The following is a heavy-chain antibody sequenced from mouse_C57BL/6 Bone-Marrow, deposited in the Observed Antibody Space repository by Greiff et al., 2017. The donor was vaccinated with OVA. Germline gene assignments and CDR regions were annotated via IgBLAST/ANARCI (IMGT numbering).Heavy chain of an antibody. CDR2: ISSGSSTI. CDR3: ARETGTNYFYY. Sequence: EVQLVESRGGLVKPGGSLKLSCAASGFTFSDYGMHWVRQAPEKGLEWVAYISSGSSTIYYADTVKGRFTISRDNAKNTLFLQMTSLRSEDTAMYYCARETGTNYFYYWGQGTTLTVSS. CDR1: GFTFSDYG. V-gene: IGHV5-17*01. D-gene: IGHD4-1*01. J-gene: IGHJ2*01.